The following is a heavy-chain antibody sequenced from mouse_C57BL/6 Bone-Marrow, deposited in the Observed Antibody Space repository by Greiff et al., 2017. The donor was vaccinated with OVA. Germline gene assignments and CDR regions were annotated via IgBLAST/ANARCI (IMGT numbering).Heavy chain of an antibody. D-gene: IGHD1-2*01. CDR3: ARGDATAGFAY. CDR1: GYTFTSYW. J-gene: IGHJ3*01. Sequence: QVQLQQPGAELVMPGASVKLSCKASGYTFTSYWMHWVKQRPGQGLEWIGEIDPSDSYTNYNQKFKGKSTLTVDKSSSTAYMQLSSLTSEDSAVYYCARGDATAGFAYWGQGTLSLSLQ. CDR2: IDPSDSYT. V-gene: IGHV1-69*01.